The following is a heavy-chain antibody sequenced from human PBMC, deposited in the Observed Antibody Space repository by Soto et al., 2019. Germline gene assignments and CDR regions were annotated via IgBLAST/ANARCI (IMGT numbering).Heavy chain of an antibody. CDR1: GFIFSRYW. V-gene: IGHV3-74*01. Sequence: EVQLVESGGGPVQPGGSLRLSCAVSGFIFSRYWMHWVRQVPGKGLVWVSRINGDGSITIYADFVKGRFTISRDNAKNTPCLQVHNLRADDSAVYYCARGESSAIDYWGQGTLVTVSS. D-gene: IGHD2-2*02. J-gene: IGHJ4*02. CDR2: INGDGSIT. CDR3: ARGESSAIDY.